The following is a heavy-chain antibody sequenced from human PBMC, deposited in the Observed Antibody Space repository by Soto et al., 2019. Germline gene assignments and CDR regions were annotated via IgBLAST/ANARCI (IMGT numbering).Heavy chain of an antibody. CDR2: ISSSGSTI. Sequence: EVQLVESGGGLVQPGGSLRLSCAASGFTFSTFNMNWVRQAPGKGLEWVSYISSSGSTIYYADSVKGRFTISRDNAKNSLYRQMNSLRDEDTAVYYCAREGEGHCISSSCLNWFDPWGQGTMVTVSS. CDR1: GFTFSTFN. V-gene: IGHV3-48*02. J-gene: IGHJ5*02. D-gene: IGHD2-2*01. CDR3: AREGEGHCISSSCLNWFDP.